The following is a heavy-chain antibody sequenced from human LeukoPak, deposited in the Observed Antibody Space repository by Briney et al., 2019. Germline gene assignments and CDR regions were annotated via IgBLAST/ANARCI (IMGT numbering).Heavy chain of an antibody. CDR3: ARENSGSYREFDY. D-gene: IGHD1-26*01. CDR2: IYTSGST. Sequence: SETLSLTCSVAGGSISSYYWSWIRQPAGKGLEWIGRIYTSGSTNYNASLKSRVSMSVDTSKNQFSLKLSSVTAADTAVFYCARENSGSYREFDYWGQGTLVTVSS. V-gene: IGHV4-4*07. J-gene: IGHJ4*02. CDR1: GGSISSYY.